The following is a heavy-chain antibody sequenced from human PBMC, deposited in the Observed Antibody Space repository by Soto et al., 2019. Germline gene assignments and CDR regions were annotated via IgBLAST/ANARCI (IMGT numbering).Heavy chain of an antibody. CDR2: IYPGDSDT. V-gene: IGHV5-51*01. J-gene: IGHJ6*02. CDR1: GYSFTSYW. Sequence: PGESLKISCKGSGYSFTSYWIGWVRQMPGKGLEWMGIIYPGDSDTRYSPSFQGQVTISADKSISTAYLQWSSLKASDTAMYYCATSQYYYGSGSFPNYGMDVWGQGTTVTVSS. D-gene: IGHD3-10*01. CDR3: ATSQYYYGSGSFPNYGMDV.